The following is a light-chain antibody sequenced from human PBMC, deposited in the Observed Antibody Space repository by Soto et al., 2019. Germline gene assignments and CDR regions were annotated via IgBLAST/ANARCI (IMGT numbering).Light chain of an antibody. CDR1: SGHSSYI. Sequence: QPVLTQSSSASASLGSSVKLTCTLSSGHSSYIIAWHQQQPGKAPRYLMKLEGSGSYNKGSGVPDRFSGSSSGADRYLTISNLQFEDAADYYCQTWDSNTHTVFGGGTKLPVL. J-gene: IGLJ3*02. V-gene: IGLV4-60*02. CDR3: QTWDSNTHTV. CDR2: LEGSGSY.